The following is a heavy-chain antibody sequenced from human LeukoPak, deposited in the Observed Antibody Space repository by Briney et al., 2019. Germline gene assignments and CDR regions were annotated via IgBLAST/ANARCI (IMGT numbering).Heavy chain of an antibody. Sequence: GGSLRLSCAASGFTFSDYYMSWIRQAPGKGLEWVGRIKSKTDGGTTDYAAPVKGRFTISREDSKHTLYLQMTSLNTEDTAVYYCTTEMYYYDSSGSCNFDYWGQGTLVTVSS. CDR1: GFTFSDYY. D-gene: IGHD3-22*01. CDR3: TTEMYYYDSSGSCNFDY. J-gene: IGHJ4*02. V-gene: IGHV3-15*01. CDR2: IKSKTDGGTT.